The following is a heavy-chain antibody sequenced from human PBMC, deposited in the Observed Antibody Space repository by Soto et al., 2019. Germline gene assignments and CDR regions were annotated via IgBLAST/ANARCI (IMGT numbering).Heavy chain of an antibody. CDR2: FDPEDGET. Sequence: ASVQVSCKVSGYTLTELSMHWVRQAPGKGLEWMGGFDPEDGETIYAQNFQGRVTMTEDTSTDTAYMELRSLSFEDTAVFYFARRGYSSSWYYYYYYGMDVWGQGTTVTVSS. J-gene: IGHJ6*02. CDR3: ARRGYSSSWYYYYYYGMDV. V-gene: IGHV1-24*01. D-gene: IGHD6-13*01. CDR1: GYTLTELS.